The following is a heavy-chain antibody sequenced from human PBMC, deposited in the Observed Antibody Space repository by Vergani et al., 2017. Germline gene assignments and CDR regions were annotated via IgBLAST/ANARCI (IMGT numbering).Heavy chain of an antibody. CDR2: ISYDGSNK. CDR3: ARGLTLVVITASDAFDI. Sequence: VQLVESGGVVVQPGGSLRLSCAASGFTFSSYAMHWVRQAPGKGLEWVAVISYDGSNKYYADSVKGRFTISRDNSKNTLYLQMNSLRAEDTAVYYCARGLTLVVITASDAFDIWGQGTMVTVSS. V-gene: IGHV3-30-3*01. D-gene: IGHD3-22*01. CDR1: GFTFSSYA. J-gene: IGHJ3*02.